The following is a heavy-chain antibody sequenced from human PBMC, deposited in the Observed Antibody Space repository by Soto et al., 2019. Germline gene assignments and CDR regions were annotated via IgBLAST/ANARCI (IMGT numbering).Heavy chain of an antibody. V-gene: IGHV4-34*01. CDR2: INHSGST. J-gene: IGHJ3*02. Sequence: SETLSLTCAVYGGSFSGYYWSWIRQPPGKGLEWIGEINHSGSTNYNPSLKSRVTISVDTSKNQFSLKLSSVTAADTAVYYCARGLVWFGELHDAFDIWGQGTMVTVSS. CDR3: ARGLVWFGELHDAFDI. D-gene: IGHD3-10*01. CDR1: GGSFSGYY.